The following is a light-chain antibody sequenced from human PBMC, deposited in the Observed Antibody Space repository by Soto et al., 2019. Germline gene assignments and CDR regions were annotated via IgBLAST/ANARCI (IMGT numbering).Light chain of an antibody. J-gene: IGKJ4*01. CDR2: WAS. V-gene: IGKV4-1*01. CDR1: RSVLYSSNNKNY. Sequence: DIVMTQSPDSLAVFLGERATINCKSSRSVLYSSNNKNYLAWYQQKPGQPPKLLIYWASTRESGVPDRFSGSGYGTDFTLTISSLQAEDVAVYYCQQYYSTPLSFGGGTKVESK. CDR3: QQYYSTPLS.